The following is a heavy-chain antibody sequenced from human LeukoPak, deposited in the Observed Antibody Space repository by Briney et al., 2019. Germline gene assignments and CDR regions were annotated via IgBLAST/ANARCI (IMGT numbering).Heavy chain of an antibody. Sequence: KPSETLSLTCTVSSGSISSGSYYWSWIRQPPGKGLEWIGEINHSGSTNYNPSLKSRVTISVDTSKNQFSLKLSSVTAADTAVYYCACQIAVAGNWFDPWGQGTLVTVSS. J-gene: IGHJ5*02. CDR3: ACQIAVAGNWFDP. CDR2: INHSGST. D-gene: IGHD6-19*01. CDR1: SGSISSGSYY. V-gene: IGHV4-39*07.